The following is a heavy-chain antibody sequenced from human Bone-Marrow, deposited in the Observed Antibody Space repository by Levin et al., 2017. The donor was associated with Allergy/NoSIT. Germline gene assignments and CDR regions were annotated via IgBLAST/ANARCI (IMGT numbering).Heavy chain of an antibody. J-gene: IGHJ4*02. CDR3: ARDEFRRNYGLGY. CDR2: INPNSGGT. D-gene: IGHD4-17*01. CDR1: GYTFTGYY. Sequence: GESLKISCKASGYTFTGYYMHWVRQAPGQGLEWMGRINPNSGGTNYAQKFQGRVTMTRDTSISTAYMELSRLRSDDTAVYYCARDEFRRNYGLGYWGQGTLVTVSS. V-gene: IGHV1-2*06.